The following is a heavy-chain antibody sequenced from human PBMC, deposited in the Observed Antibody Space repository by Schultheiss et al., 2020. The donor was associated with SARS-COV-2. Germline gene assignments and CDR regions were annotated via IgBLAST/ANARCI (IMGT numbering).Heavy chain of an antibody. D-gene: IGHD2-15*01. J-gene: IGHJ6*02. CDR3: ARVGGYCSGGSCYQYYYYYGMDV. Sequence: GGSLRLSCAASGFTFSSYGMHWVRQAPGKGLEWVAVIWYDGSNKYYADSVKGRFTISRDNSKNTLYLQMNSLRAEDTAVYYCARVGGYCSGGSCYQYYYYYGMDVWGQGTTVTVSS. CDR2: IWYDGSNK. V-gene: IGHV3-33*01. CDR1: GFTFSSYG.